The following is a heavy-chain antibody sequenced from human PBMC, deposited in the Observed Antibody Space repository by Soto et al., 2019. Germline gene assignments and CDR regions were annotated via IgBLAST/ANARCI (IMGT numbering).Heavy chain of an antibody. Sequence: EVQLVESGGGLVQPGGSLRLSCAASGFTFSSYSMNWVRQAPGKGLEWVSYISSSSSTIYYADFVKGRFTISRDKAKNSLYLQMNSLRDEDTAVYYCARVGPNYYHGMDVWSRGTTVTVSS. CDR3: ARVGPNYYHGMDV. J-gene: IGHJ6*02. V-gene: IGHV3-48*02. CDR2: ISSSSSTI. CDR1: GFTFSSYS.